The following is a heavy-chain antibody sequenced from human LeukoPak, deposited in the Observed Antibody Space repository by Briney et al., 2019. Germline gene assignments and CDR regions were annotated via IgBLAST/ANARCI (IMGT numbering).Heavy chain of an antibody. J-gene: IGHJ4*02. D-gene: IGHD6-13*01. CDR1: GFTFSNYG. Sequence: PGGSLRLSCAASGFTFSNYGMHWVRQAPGKGLEWVAVIWYDGSNNYYADSVKGRFTLSRDNSKNTLFLQMNSLRPEDTAVCFCARDLTQLALFDYWGQGTLVTVSS. V-gene: IGHV3-33*01. CDR2: IWYDGSNN. CDR3: ARDLTQLALFDY.